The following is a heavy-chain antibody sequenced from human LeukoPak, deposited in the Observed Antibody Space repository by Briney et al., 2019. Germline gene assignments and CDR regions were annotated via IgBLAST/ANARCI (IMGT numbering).Heavy chain of an antibody. CDR1: GGSISSGSYY. CDR2: IFHSGST. V-gene: IGHV4-39*01. D-gene: IGHD2-2*01. CDR3: ATEDCSNNRCQKSYTY. Sequence: PSETLSLTCTVSGGSISSGSYYWSWIRQPPGKGLEWIGYIFHSGSTSYIPSLKSRVTISVDTSQNQFSLKLSSVTAADTAVYYCATEDCSNNRCQKSYTYWGQGTLVTVSS. J-gene: IGHJ4*02.